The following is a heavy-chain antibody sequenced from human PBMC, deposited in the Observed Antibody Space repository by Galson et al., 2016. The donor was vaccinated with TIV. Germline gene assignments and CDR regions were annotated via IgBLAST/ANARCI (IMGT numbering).Heavy chain of an antibody. CDR1: GFTIGTYA. J-gene: IGHJ6*02. CDR3: AKEVFTVPYGIDL. V-gene: IGHV3-23*01. D-gene: IGHD4-11*01. CDR2: ISASGSHT. Sequence: SLRLSCAPSGFTIGTYAMSWVRQAPGKGLAWVSAISASGSHTFYAGSVKGRFTISRDNSRNTLYLQMNGLRPEDTAVYYCAKEVFTVPYGIDLWGQGTTVTVSS.